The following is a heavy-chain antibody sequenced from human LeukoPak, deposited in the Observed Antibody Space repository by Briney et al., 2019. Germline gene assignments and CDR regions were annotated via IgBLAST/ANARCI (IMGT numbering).Heavy chain of an antibody. CDR1: GFTFSDYY. V-gene: IGHV3-23*01. Sequence: GGSLRLSCAASGFTFSDYYMSWIRQAPGKGLEWVSAISGSGGSTYYADSVKGRFTISRDNSKNSLYLQMNSLRAEDTAVYYCARVPAAKGDYYYYYMDVWGKGTTVTVSS. J-gene: IGHJ6*03. CDR2: ISGSGGST. D-gene: IGHD2-2*01. CDR3: ARVPAAKGDYYYYYMDV.